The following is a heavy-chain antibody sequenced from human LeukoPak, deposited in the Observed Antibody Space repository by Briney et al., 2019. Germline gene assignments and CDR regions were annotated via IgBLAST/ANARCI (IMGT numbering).Heavy chain of an antibody. CDR3: ARDLGRSGSYENFDY. D-gene: IGHD1-26*01. CDR1: GYTFTSYG. V-gene: IGHV1-18*01. J-gene: IGHJ4*02. CDR2: ISAYNGNT. Sequence: ASVKVSCKASGYTFTSYGISWVRQAPGQGLEWMGWISAYNGNTNYAQKLQGRVTMTTDTSTSTAYMELRSLRSGDTAVYYCARDLGRSGSYENFDYWGQGTLVTVSS.